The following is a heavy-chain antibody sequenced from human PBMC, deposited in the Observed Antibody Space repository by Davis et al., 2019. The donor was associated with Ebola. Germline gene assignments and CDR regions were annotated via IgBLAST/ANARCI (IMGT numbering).Heavy chain of an antibody. J-gene: IGHJ6*02. Sequence: AASVKVSCKASGYTFTNYYMHWVRQAPGQGLEWMGIINPSGGSTSYAQKFQGRVTMTRDTSTSTVYMELSSLRSEDTAVYYCAREEIVVVATNPSPYYYYGMDVWGQGTTVTVSS. D-gene: IGHD2-15*01. V-gene: IGHV1-46*03. CDR1: GYTFTNYY. CDR3: AREEIVVVATNPSPYYYYGMDV. CDR2: INPSGGST.